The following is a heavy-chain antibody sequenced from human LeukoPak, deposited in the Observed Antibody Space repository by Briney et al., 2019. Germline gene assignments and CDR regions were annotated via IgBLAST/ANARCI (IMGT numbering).Heavy chain of an antibody. CDR2: IYYSGST. D-gene: IGHD5-18*01. CDR3: ARHRYGFYYYMDV. J-gene: IGHJ6*03. V-gene: IGHV4-39*01. CDR1: GGSISSGDYY. Sequence: SETLSLTCTVSGGSISSGDYYWSWIRQPPGKGLEWIGSIYYSGSTYYNPSLKSRVTISVDTSKNQFSLKLSSVTAADTAVYYCARHRYGFYYYMDVWGKGTRSPSP.